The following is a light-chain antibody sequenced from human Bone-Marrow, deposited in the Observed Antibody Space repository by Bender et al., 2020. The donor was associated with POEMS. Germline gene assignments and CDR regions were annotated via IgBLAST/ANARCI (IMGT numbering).Light chain of an antibody. CDR1: SSNIGTNP. Sequence: QSVLTQPPSASGTPGQRVTISCSGSSSNIGTNPVNWYQQLPGTAPKLLIYINNQRPSGVPDRFSGSKSGTSASLAISGLQSEDEADYFCAAWYDSLSSWVFGGGTKLTVL. V-gene: IGLV1-44*01. J-gene: IGLJ3*02. CDR2: INN. CDR3: AAWYDSLSSWV.